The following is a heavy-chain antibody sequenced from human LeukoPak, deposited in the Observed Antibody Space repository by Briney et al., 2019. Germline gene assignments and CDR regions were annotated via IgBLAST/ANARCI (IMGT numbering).Heavy chain of an antibody. Sequence: GGSLRLSCAASGFTFSNYWMTWVRQAPGKGLEWVANINQDGSAKYYVGSVKGRSTISRDNANNSLYLQMNNLRVDDTAVYHCATDSFSISSISLPGADAFDIWGQGTMVTVSS. J-gene: IGHJ3*02. D-gene: IGHD3-3*02. V-gene: IGHV3-7*01. CDR3: ATDSFSISSISLPGADAFDI. CDR2: INQDGSAK. CDR1: GFTFSNYW.